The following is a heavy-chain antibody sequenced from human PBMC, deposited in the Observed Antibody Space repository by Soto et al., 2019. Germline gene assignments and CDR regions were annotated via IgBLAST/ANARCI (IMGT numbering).Heavy chain of an antibody. Sequence: SETLSVTCAVYGGSFSGYYWSWIRQPPGKGLEWIGSIYYSGSTYYNPSLKSRVTISVDTSKNQFSLNLSSVTAADTAVYYCARHLDIVATTPGFDYWGQRTLVTVSS. J-gene: IGHJ4*02. V-gene: IGHV4-34*01. CDR3: ARHLDIVATTPGFDY. D-gene: IGHD5-12*01. CDR1: GGSFSGYY. CDR2: IYYSGST.